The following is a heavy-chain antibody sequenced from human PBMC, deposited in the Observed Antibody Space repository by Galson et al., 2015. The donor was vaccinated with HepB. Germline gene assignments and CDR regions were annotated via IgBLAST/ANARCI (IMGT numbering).Heavy chain of an antibody. CDR2: IYPGDSDT. Sequence: QSGAEVKKPGESLKISCKGSGYGFTGYWIGWVRQMPGKGLEWMGIIYPGDSDTRYSPSFQGQVAISADKSISTAYLQWSSLKASDTAMYYCARQSDIVVVPAAIPRGYAFDIWGQGTMVTVSS. J-gene: IGHJ3*02. D-gene: IGHD2-2*02. CDR1: GYGFTGYW. V-gene: IGHV5-51*01. CDR3: ARQSDIVVVPAAIPRGYAFDI.